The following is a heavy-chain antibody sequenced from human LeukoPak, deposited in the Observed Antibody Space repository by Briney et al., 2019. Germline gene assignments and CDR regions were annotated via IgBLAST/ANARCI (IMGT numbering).Heavy chain of an antibody. J-gene: IGHJ4*02. CDR1: GFTFSNYP. D-gene: IGHD2-15*01. V-gene: IGHV3-23*01. CDR3: AKDGYCSGGSCYSDY. CDR2: ISGSGGST. Sequence: GGSLRLSCVASGFTFSNYPMSWVRQAPGKGLEWVSAISGSGGSTYYADSVEGRFTISRDNSKNALYLQMNSLRAEDTAVYYCAKDGYCSGGSCYSDYWGQGTLVTVSS.